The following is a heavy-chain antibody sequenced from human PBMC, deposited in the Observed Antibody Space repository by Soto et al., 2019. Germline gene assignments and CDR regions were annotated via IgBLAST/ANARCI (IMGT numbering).Heavy chain of an antibody. CDR2: IYWDGDE. CDR3: AHKGGRGAGMDV. V-gene: IGHV2-5*02. D-gene: IGHD2-15*01. J-gene: IGHJ6*02. CDR1: GFSVSTSGVG. Sequence: QITLKESGPTLVEPTQTLTLTCTFSGFSVSTSGVGVAWIRQPPGKALEWLALIYWDGDERYSPFLQSRVTSNKDTSKNQVVLTMTNMDPVDTATYYCAHKGGRGAGMDVWGQGTTVTVSS.